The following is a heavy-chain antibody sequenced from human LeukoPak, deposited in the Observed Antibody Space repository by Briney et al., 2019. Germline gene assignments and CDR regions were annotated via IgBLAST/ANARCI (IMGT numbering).Heavy chain of an antibody. J-gene: IGHJ4*02. Sequence: GGSLRLYWAAPGFTFSRYWMHWVRRAPGKGLGGVSGIIGDGTITQYADSVKGRFTISRDNARNTSYLEMNSLGAETTAVYSSGRDVHDAAADHWGQGTLVNVSS. CDR1: GFTFSRYW. D-gene: IGHD6-13*01. V-gene: IGHV3-74*01. CDR2: IIGDGTIT. CDR3: GRDVHDAAADH.